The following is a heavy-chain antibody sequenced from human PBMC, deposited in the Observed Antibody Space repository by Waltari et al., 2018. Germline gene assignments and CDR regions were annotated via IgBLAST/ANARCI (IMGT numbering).Heavy chain of an antibody. J-gene: IGHJ4*02. Sequence: RHPPRKVLECIGHFHGSGKTYYNPSFASRVTVSLDTPNNQFSRRVTSVTASDSAIYYFARDRGRGLYLDSWGPGTLVAFSP. V-gene: IGHV4-28*01. CDR2: FHGSGKT. CDR3: ARDRGRGLYLDS. D-gene: IGHD2-15*01.